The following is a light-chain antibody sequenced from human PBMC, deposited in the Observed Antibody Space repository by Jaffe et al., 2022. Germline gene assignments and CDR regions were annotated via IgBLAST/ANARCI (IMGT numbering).Light chain of an antibody. V-gene: IGLV1-51*01. CDR1: SSNIGGES. CDR3: ATWDTSLRGVV. CDR2: ENN. J-gene: IGLJ2*01. Sequence: QSVLTQPPSVSAAPGQKVTISCSGSSSNIGGESVSWYKHLPGTAPKLVIYENNKRPSGIPDRISGSQSGTSATLGITGLQTGDEADYYCATWDTSLRGVVFGGGTKVTVL.